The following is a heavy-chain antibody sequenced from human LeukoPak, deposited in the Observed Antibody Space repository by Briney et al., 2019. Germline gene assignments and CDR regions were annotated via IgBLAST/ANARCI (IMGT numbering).Heavy chain of an antibody. J-gene: IGHJ4*02. CDR3: ARGTYYYDSSGYSD. CDR2: IYSGGST. Sequence: GGSLRLSCAASGFTFSSNYMSWVRQAPGKGLEWVSVIYSGGSTYYADSVKGRFTISRDNSKNTLYLQMNSLRAEDTAVYYCARGTYYYDSSGYSDWGQGTLVTVSS. D-gene: IGHD3-22*01. CDR1: GFTFSSNY. V-gene: IGHV3-53*01.